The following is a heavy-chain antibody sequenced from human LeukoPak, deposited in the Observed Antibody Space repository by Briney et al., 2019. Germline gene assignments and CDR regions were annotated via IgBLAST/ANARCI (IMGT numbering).Heavy chain of an antibody. CDR3: ARGIFGSSSGWYEDC. J-gene: IGHJ4*02. V-gene: IGHV4-4*02. CDR2: IYHSGST. Sequence: PSGTLSLTCAVSGGSISSSNWWSWVRQPPGKGLEWIGEIYHSGSTNYNPSLKSRVTISVDTSKNQFSLKLSSVTAADTAVYYCARGIFGSSSGWYEDCWGQGTLVTVSS. CDR1: GGSISSSNW. D-gene: IGHD6-19*01.